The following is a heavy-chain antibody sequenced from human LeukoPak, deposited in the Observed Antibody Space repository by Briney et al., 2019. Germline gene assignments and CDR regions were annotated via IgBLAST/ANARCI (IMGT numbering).Heavy chain of an antibody. J-gene: IGHJ4*02. CDR2: IYYSGST. D-gene: IGHD4-17*01. Sequence: SETLSLTCTVSGGSISSYYWSWIRQPPGKGLEWIGYIYYSGSTNYNPSLKSRVTISVDTSKNQFSLKLSSVTAADTAVYYCARKAYGDYQYYFDCWGQGTLVTVSS. CDR3: ARKAYGDYQYYFDC. V-gene: IGHV4-59*01. CDR1: GGSISSYY.